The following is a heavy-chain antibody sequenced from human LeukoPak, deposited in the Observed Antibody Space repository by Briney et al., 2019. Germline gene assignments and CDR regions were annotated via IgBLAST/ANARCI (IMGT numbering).Heavy chain of an antibody. D-gene: IGHD2-15*01. CDR1: GGSISGYY. J-gene: IGHJ4*02. CDR3: ARGVEPLAATTLAY. V-gene: IGHV4-4*07. Sequence: SETLSLTCTVSGGSISGYYWSWIRQPAGKGLEWIGRIYTSGSTNYNPSLKGRVTISVDKSKNQFSLKLSSLTAADTAVYYCARGVEPLAATTLAYWGQGTLVTVSS. CDR2: IYTSGST.